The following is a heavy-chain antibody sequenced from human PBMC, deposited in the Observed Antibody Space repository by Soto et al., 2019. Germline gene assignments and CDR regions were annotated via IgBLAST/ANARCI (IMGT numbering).Heavy chain of an antibody. V-gene: IGHV3-73*02. J-gene: IGHJ6*02. Sequence: EVQLVESGGGLVQPGGSLKLSCAASGFTFSGSAMHWVRQASGKGLEWVGRIRSKANSYATAYAASVKGRFTISRDDSKNTAYLQMNSLKTEDTAVYYCTGWGRVGSSSWGYYYYGMDVWGQGTTVTVSS. D-gene: IGHD6-6*01. CDR1: GFTFSGSA. CDR3: TGWGRVGSSSWGYYYYGMDV. CDR2: IRSKANSYAT.